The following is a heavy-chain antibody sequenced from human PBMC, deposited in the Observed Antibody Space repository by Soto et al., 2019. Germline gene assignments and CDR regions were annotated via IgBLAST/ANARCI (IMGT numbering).Heavy chain of an antibody. CDR3: ARTERRDSSADLYYFDQ. V-gene: IGHV3-48*02. D-gene: IGHD3-22*01. Sequence: EVQLVESGGGLVQPGGSLRLSCAASGFKFSSHSMNWVRQAPGKGLEWVSYISSSSSPIYYADSVKGRFTISRDNAKNSLYLQMYSLRDEDTAVYYCARTERRDSSADLYYFDQWGQGTLVTVSS. J-gene: IGHJ4*02. CDR1: GFKFSSHS. CDR2: ISSSSSPI.